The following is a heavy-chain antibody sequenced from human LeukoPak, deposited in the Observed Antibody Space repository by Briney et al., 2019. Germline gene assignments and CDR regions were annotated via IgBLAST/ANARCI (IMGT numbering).Heavy chain of an antibody. Sequence: PGGSLRLSCAASGFTVSSNYMSWVRQAPGKGLEWVSVIYSGGSTYYADSVKGRFTISRDNAKNTLYLQMNSLRAEDTAVYHCARLRAAAGVTYFDYWGQGTLVTVSS. CDR1: GFTVSSNY. J-gene: IGHJ4*02. V-gene: IGHV3-53*01. D-gene: IGHD6-13*01. CDR3: ARLRAAAGVTYFDY. CDR2: IYSGGST.